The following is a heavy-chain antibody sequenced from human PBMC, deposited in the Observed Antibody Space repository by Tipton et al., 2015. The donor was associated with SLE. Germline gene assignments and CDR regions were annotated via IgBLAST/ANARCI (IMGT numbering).Heavy chain of an antibody. CDR1: GGSFSGYY. CDR3: ARFGPLGDSRFSASDY. V-gene: IGHV4-34*01. J-gene: IGHJ4*02. Sequence: TLSLTCAVYGGSFSGYYWSWIRQPPGKGLAWIGEINHSGSTNYNPSLKRRVTISVDTSKNQFSLKLSSVTAADTAVYYCARFGPLGDSRFSASDYWGQGTLVTVSA. D-gene: IGHD3-16*01. CDR2: INHSGST.